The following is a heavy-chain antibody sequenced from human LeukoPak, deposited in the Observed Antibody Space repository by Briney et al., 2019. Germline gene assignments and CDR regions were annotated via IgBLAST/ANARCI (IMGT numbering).Heavy chain of an antibody. CDR1: GGSFSGYY. CDR2: INHSGST. Sequence: SETLSLTCAVYGGSFSGYYWSWIRQPPGKGLDWIGEINHSGSTNYNPSLKSRVTISVDTSKNQFSLKLSSVTAADTAVYYCARGRLCSSTSCYDVYYYYYYMDVWGKGTTVTVSS. V-gene: IGHV4-34*01. D-gene: IGHD2-2*01. J-gene: IGHJ6*03. CDR3: ARGRLCSSTSCYDVYYYYYYMDV.